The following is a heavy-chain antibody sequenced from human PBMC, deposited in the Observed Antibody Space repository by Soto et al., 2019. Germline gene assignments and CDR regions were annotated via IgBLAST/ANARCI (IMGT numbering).Heavy chain of an antibody. V-gene: IGHV1-3*01. CDR1: GYTFTRYT. CDR2: INPDNGNT. J-gene: IGHJ5*02. D-gene: IGHD2-15*01. CDR3: ARGIATGQLDP. Sequence: ASVQVSCKASGYTFTRYTMNWVRQAPGQRLEWMGWINPDNGNTKSSQKFQDRVIITRDTFASTAYMDLSSLRSEDTAVYYCARGIATGQLDPWGQGTLVTVSS.